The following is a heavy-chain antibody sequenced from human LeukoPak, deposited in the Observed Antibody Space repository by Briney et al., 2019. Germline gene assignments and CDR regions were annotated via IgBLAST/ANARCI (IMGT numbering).Heavy chain of an antibody. CDR3: ARGTWLVNYFDC. V-gene: IGHV1-69*04. D-gene: IGHD6-19*01. CDR1: GGTFSSYA. Sequence: SVKVSCKASGGTFSSYAISWVRQAPGQGLERMGRIIPILGIANYAQKFQGRVTITADKSTSTAYMELSSLRSEDTAVYYCARGTWLVNYFDCWGQGTLVTVSS. CDR2: IIPILGIA. J-gene: IGHJ4*02.